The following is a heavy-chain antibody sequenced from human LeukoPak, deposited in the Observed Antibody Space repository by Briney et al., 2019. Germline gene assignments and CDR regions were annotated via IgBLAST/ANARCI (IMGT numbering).Heavy chain of an antibody. CDR2: IYTSGTT. D-gene: IGHD3-9*01. J-gene: IGHJ6*02. CDR3: ARGLAAGHDILTGYNRSLFVRGYYYGMDV. CDR1: GDSISSYY. V-gene: IGHV4-4*07. Sequence: KPSETLSLTCTVSGDSISSYYWSWIRQPAGKGLEWIGHIYTSGTTNYNPSLKSRVTISVDTSKNQFSLKLSSVTAADTAVYYCARGLAAGHDILTGYNRSLFVRGYYYGMDVWGQGTTVTVSS.